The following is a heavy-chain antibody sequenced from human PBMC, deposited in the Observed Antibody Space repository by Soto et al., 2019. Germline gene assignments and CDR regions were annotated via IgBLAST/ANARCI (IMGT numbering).Heavy chain of an antibody. V-gene: IGHV3-23*01. D-gene: IGHD5-12*01. CDR3: AKDLDIVATVGMDV. CDR1: GFTFSSYA. J-gene: IGHJ6*02. Sequence: GGSLRLSCAASGFTFSSYAMSWVRQAPGKGLEWVSAISGSGGSTYYADSVKGRFTISRDNSKNALYLQMNSLRAEDTAVYYCAKDLDIVATVGMDVWGQGTTVTVSS. CDR2: ISGSGGST.